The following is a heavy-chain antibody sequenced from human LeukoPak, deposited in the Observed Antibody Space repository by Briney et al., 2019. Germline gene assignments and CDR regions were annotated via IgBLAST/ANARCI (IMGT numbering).Heavy chain of an antibody. CDR3: ARDYYDSSGYYYVLNWNFDL. CDR2: IYYSGST. Sequence: SSETLSLTCTVSGGSISSYYWSWIRQPPGKGLEWIGYIYYSGSTNYNPSLKSRVTISVDTSKNQFSLKLSSVTAADTAVYYCARDYYDSSGYYYVLNWNFDLWGRGTLVTVSS. CDR1: GGSISSYY. D-gene: IGHD3-22*01. J-gene: IGHJ2*01. V-gene: IGHV4-59*01.